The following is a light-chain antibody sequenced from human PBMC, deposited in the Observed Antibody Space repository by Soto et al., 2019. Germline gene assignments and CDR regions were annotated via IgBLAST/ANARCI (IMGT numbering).Light chain of an antibody. CDR2: EVS. J-gene: IGLJ1*01. V-gene: IGLV2-14*01. Sequence: QSALTQPASVSGSPGQSITISCTGTSSDVGAYNFVSWYQQFPGKAPKLMIYEVSNRPSGVSDRFSGSKSGNTASLIISGLRPEDEADYYCSSYAGSTNYVFGTGTQLTVL. CDR3: SSYAGSTNYV. CDR1: SSDVGAYNF.